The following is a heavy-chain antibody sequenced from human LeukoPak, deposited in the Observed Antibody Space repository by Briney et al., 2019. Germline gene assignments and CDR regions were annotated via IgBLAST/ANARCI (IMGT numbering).Heavy chain of an antibody. J-gene: IGHJ5*02. V-gene: IGHV3-73*01. CDR3: TRHTEFVGATFVNAAEA. Sequence: HPGGSLRLSCAASGFTFSGSAMHWVRQASGKGLEWVGRIRSKANSYATAYAASVKGRFTISRDDSKNTAYLQMNSLKTEDTAVYYCTRHTEFVGATFVNAAEAWGQGTLVTVSS. D-gene: IGHD1-26*01. CDR1: GFTFSGSA. CDR2: IRSKANSYAT.